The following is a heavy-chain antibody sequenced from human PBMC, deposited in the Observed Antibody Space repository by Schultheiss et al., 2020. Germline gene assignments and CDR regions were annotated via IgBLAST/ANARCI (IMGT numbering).Heavy chain of an antibody. CDR2: ISYDGSNK. Sequence: GGSLRLSCAASGFTFSSYGMHWVRQAPGKGLEWVAVISYDGSNKYYADSVKGRFTISRDNAKNSLYLQMNSLRAEDTAFYYCAKDMGYSSGWSTLDYWGQGTLVTVSS. J-gene: IGHJ4*02. CDR1: GFTFSSYG. V-gene: IGHV3-30*18. D-gene: IGHD6-19*01. CDR3: AKDMGYSSGWSTLDY.